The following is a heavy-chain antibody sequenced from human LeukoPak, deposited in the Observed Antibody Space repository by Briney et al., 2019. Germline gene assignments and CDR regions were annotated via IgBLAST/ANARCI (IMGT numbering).Heavy chain of an antibody. CDR2: ISYDGSNK. CDR1: GFTFSSYG. V-gene: IGHV3-30*18. Sequence: GRSLRLSCAASGFTFSSYGMHWVRQAPGKGLEWGAVISYDGSNKYYADSVKGRFTISRDNSKNTLYLQMNSLRAEDTAVYYCAKDLGSSWPSFDYWGQGTLVTVSS. CDR3: AKDLGSSWPSFDY. D-gene: IGHD6-13*01. J-gene: IGHJ4*02.